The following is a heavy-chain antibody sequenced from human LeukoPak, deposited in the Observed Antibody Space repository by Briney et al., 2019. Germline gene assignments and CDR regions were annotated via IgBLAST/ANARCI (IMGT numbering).Heavy chain of an antibody. CDR2: VSGSGYST. Sequence: PGGSLRLSCAASGFTFSSYGMTWVRQAPGRGLEWGSTVSGSGYSTYFADSVKGRFTISRDNSKNTLFLQMNSLRAEDTAVYYCAKGGQYGSSWYLIDYWGLGALVTVSS. CDR3: AKGGQYGSSWYLIDY. V-gene: IGHV3-23*01. J-gene: IGHJ4*02. CDR1: GFTFSSYG. D-gene: IGHD6-13*01.